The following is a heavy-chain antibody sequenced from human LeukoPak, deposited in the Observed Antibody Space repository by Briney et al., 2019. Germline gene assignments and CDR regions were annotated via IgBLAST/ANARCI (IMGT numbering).Heavy chain of an antibody. V-gene: IGHV4-59*12. CDR2: MYNSGST. CDR1: GGSISSYY. J-gene: IGHJ4*02. Sequence: TSETLSLTCIVSGGSISSYYWSWLRQPPGKGLEWIGYMYNSGSTNFNSSLKSRVAISLDTSKNQFSLKLTSVTAADTAVYYCAREGGPYRPLDYSGQGTLVTVAS. CDR3: AREGGPYRPLDY.